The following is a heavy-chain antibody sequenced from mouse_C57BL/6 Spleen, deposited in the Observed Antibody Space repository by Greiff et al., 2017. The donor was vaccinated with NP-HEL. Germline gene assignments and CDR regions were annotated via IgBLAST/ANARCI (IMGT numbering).Heavy chain of an antibody. J-gene: IGHJ2*01. Sequence: VQLQQSGAELVRPGTSVKLSCKASGYTFTSYWMHWVKQRPGQGLEWIGVIDPSDSYTNYNQKFKGKATLTVDTSSSTAYMQLSSLTSEDSAVYYCAREDITTVVYFDYWGQGTTLTVAS. D-gene: IGHD1-1*01. CDR3: AREDITTVVYFDY. CDR2: IDPSDSYT. CDR1: GYTFTSYW. V-gene: IGHV1-59*01.